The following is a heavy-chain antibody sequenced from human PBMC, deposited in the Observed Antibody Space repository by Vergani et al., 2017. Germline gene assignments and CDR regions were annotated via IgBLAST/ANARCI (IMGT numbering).Heavy chain of an antibody. J-gene: IGHJ4*02. D-gene: IGHD3-10*01. Sequence: QVQLVESGGGVVQPGGSLRLSCAASGFTFSSYGMHWVRQAPGKGLEWVAFIRYDGSNKYYADSVKGRFTISRDNAKNSLYLQMNSLRAEDTALYYCAKDLNYYGSGTFDYWGQGTLVIGSS. CDR2: IRYDGSNK. CDR1: GFTFSSYG. CDR3: AKDLNYYGSGTFDY. V-gene: IGHV3-30*02.